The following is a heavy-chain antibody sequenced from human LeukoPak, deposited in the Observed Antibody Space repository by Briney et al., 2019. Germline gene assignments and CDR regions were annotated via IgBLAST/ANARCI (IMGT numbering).Heavy chain of an antibody. Sequence: SETLSLTCTVSGGSSSSYYWSWIRQPAGKGREGSGRIYTSGSTNYNPSLKSRVTMSVDTSKNQFSLKLSSVTAADTAVYYCAREGYYDFWSGYYGHWFDTWGPGTLVTVSS. J-gene: IGHJ5*02. V-gene: IGHV4-4*07. CDR3: AREGYYDFWSGYYGHWFDT. CDR2: IYTSGST. CDR1: GGSSSSYY. D-gene: IGHD3-3*01.